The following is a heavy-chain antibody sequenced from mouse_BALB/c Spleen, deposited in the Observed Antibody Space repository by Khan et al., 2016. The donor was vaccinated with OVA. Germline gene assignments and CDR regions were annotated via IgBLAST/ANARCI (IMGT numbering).Heavy chain of an antibody. D-gene: IGHD2-1*01. V-gene: IGHV5-9-3*01. J-gene: IGHJ3*01. CDR2: ISSDGDYT. CDR3: ARSPYGNFAY. CDR1: GFTFSTYA. Sequence: EVQLVESGGALVKPGGSLKLSCAASGFTFSTYAMSWVRQTPEKRLEWVATISSDGDYTYYPDHVTGRFTISRDNAKNTLYLQMSSLRSEDTAMYYWARSPYGNFAYWGQGTLVTVSA.